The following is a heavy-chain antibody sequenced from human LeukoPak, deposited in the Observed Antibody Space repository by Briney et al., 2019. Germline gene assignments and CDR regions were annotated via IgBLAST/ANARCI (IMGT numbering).Heavy chain of an antibody. CDR3: AKAPGATHFDY. D-gene: IGHD1-26*01. CDR1: GFTFSSYA. V-gene: IGHV3-23*01. J-gene: IGHJ4*02. CDR2: ISGSVGST. Sequence: GGSLRLSCAASGFTFSSYAMSWVRQAPGKGLEWVSVISGSVGSTYYADSVKGRFTISRDNSENTLYLQTNSLSAEDTAVYYCAKAPGATHFDYWGQGTLVTVSS.